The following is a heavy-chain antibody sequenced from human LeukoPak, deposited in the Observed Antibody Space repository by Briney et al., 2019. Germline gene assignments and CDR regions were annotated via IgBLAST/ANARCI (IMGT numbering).Heavy chain of an antibody. CDR1: GYTFTSYG. J-gene: IGHJ6*03. V-gene: IGHV1-8*01. CDR3: ARALSWTTESYYYMDV. Sequence: ASVKVSCKASGYTFTSYGMNWVRQATGQGLEWLGWMNPNSGNTGYAQNFQGRVTMTMNTSITTAYMELSSLSSEGTAVYYCARALSWTTESYYYMDVWGKGTTVTVSS. D-gene: IGHD3/OR15-3a*01. CDR2: MNPNSGNT.